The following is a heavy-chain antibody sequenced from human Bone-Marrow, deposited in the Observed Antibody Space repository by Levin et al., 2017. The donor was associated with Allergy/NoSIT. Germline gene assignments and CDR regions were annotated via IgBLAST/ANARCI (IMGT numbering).Heavy chain of an antibody. V-gene: IGHV3-23*01. D-gene: IGHD3-3*01. CDR1: GFTFSSYA. Sequence: GESLKISCAASGFTFSSYAMSWVRQAPGKGLEWVSAISGSGGSTYYADSVKGRFTISRDNSKNTLYLQMNSLRAEDTAVYYCAKDVGAVRFLEWFPPNYYYYYMDVWGKGTTVTVSS. CDR3: AKDVGAVRFLEWFPPNYYYYYMDV. J-gene: IGHJ6*03. CDR2: ISGSGGST.